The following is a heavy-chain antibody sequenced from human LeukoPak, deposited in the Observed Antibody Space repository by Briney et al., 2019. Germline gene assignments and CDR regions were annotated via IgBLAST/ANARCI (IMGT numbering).Heavy chain of an antibody. CDR2: INPNSGGT. J-gene: IGHJ6*02. D-gene: IGHD3-22*01. CDR1: GYTLTELS. Sequence: ASVKVSCKVSGYTLTELSMHWVRQAPGQGLEWMGWINPNSGGTNYAQKFQGRVTMTRNTSISTAYMELSSLRSEDTAVYYCARGITMIVVGDGGHYYYGMDVWGQGTTVTVSS. V-gene: IGHV1-2*02. CDR3: ARGITMIVVGDGGHYYYGMDV.